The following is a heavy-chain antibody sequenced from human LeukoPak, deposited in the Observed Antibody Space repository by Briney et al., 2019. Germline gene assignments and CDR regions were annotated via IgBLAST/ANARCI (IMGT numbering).Heavy chain of an antibody. CDR1: GGSFSGYY. CDR3: ARDKFPLVGATGDDAFDI. D-gene: IGHD1-26*01. Sequence: SETLSLTCAVYGGSFSGYYWSWIRQPPGKGLEWIGEINHSGSTKHNPSLKSRVTISVDKSKNPFSLKLSSVTAADTAVYYCARDKFPLVGATGDDAFDIWGQGTMVTVSS. V-gene: IGHV4-34*01. CDR2: INHSGST. J-gene: IGHJ3*02.